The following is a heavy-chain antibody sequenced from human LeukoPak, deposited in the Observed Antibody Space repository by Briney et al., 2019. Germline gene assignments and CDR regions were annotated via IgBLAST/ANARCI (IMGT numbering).Heavy chain of an antibody. D-gene: IGHD3-10*01. CDR2: IRYDGSKK. J-gene: IGHJ4*02. Sequence: GGSLRVSCAASGSTFSSHGMHWVRQAPGKGLDWVAFIRYDGSKKLYADSVKGRFTISRDNSKNTLDLQMNSLRTDDTAVYYCAKVDDYYGSGSYLVDSWGQGTLVTVSS. CDR3: AKVDDYYGSGSYLVDS. V-gene: IGHV3-30*02. CDR1: GSTFSSHG.